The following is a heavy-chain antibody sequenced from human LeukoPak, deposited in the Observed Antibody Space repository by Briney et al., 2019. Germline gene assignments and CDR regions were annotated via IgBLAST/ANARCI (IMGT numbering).Heavy chain of an antibody. D-gene: IGHD2-2*02. CDR3: ARGDQLLYRIDY. J-gene: IGHJ4*02. CDR1: GGSFSGYY. Sequence: PSETLSLTCAVYGGSFSGYYWSWIRQPPGKGLEWIGEINHSGSTNYNPSLKSRVTISVDTSKNQFSLKLSSVTAADTAVYYCARGDQLLYRIDYWGQGTLVTVSS. CDR2: INHSGST. V-gene: IGHV4-34*01.